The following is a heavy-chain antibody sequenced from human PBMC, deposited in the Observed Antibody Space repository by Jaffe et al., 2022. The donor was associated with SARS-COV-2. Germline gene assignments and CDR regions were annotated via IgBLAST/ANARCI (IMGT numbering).Heavy chain of an antibody. V-gene: IGHV4-61*02. CDR3: ARGNGGWGFIGY. Sequence: QVQLQESGPGLVKPSQTLSLTCTVSGGSISSGSYYWSWIRQPAGKGLEWIGRIYTSGSTNYNPSLKSRVTISVDTSKNQFSLKLSSVTAADTAVYYCARGNGGWGFIGYWGQGTLVTVSS. CDR2: IYTSGST. CDR1: GGSISSGSYY. D-gene: IGHD3-16*02. J-gene: IGHJ4*02.